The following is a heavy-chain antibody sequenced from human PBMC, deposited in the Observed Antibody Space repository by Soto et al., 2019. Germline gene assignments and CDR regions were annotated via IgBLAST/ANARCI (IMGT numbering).Heavy chain of an antibody. V-gene: IGHV1-18*01. Sequence: ASVKVSCKASGYTLTSYGISWVRQAPGQGLEWMGWISAYNGNTNYAQKLQGRVTMTTDTSTSTAYMELRSLRSDDTAVYYCAIYYDFWCGRTTYYFKAVWAKGTTVLVSS. CDR1: GYTLTSYG. D-gene: IGHD3-3*01. J-gene: IGHJ6*03. CDR2: ISAYNGNT. CDR3: AIYYDFWCGRTTYYFKAV.